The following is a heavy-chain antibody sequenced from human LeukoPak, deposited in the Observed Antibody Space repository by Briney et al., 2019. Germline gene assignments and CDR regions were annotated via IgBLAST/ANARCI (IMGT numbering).Heavy chain of an antibody. CDR1: GFTFSSYA. Sequence: GRSLRLSCAASGFTFSSYAMHWARQAPGKGLEWVAVISYDGSNKYYADSVKGRFTISRDNSKNTLYLQMNSLRAEDTAVYYCARSTYSSSWYGYYYYYGMDVWGQGTTVTVSS. D-gene: IGHD6-13*01. CDR3: ARSTYSSSWYGYYYYYGMDV. V-gene: IGHV3-30-3*01. CDR2: ISYDGSNK. J-gene: IGHJ6*02.